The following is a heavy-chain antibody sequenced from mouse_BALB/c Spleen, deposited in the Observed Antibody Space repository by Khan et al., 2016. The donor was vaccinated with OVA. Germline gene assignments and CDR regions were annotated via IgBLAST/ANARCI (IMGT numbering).Heavy chain of an antibody. CDR3: AREEALYYFDY. Sequence: QVQLQQSGAELVRPGASVKLSCKTSGYIFTSYWIHWVKQRSGQGLEWIARIYPGTNNTYYNEKLKDKATLTADKSSSTFFMQLSSLKSEDSADYFCAREEALYYFDYWGQGTTLTVSS. CDR2: IYPGTNNT. CDR1: GYIFTSYW. D-gene: IGHD3-2*02. J-gene: IGHJ2*01. V-gene: IGHV1S132*01.